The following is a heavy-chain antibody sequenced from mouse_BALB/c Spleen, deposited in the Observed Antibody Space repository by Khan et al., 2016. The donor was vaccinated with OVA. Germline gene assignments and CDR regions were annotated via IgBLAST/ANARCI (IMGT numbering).Heavy chain of an antibody. Sequence: VQLKESGPSLVKPSQTLSLTCSVTGDSITSDYWNWIRQFPGNKLEYMGYISSSGSTYYTPSLKSRISITRDTSKNQYYLQLNSVTTEDTATYYCVRTWYGISYHWYFDDWGAGTTVTVAS. J-gene: IGHJ1*01. V-gene: IGHV3-8*02. CDR3: VRTWYGISYHWYFDD. CDR1: GDSITSDY. D-gene: IGHD1-1*01. CDR2: ISSSGST.